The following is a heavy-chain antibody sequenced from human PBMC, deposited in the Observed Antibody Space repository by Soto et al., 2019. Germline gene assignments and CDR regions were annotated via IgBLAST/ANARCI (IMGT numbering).Heavy chain of an antibody. V-gene: IGHV3-66*01. Sequence: PGGSLRLSCAASGFTVSSNYMSWVRQAPGKGLEWVSVIYSGGSTYYADSVKGRFTIPRDNSKNTLYLQMNSLRAEDTAVYYCARDRASSSWFSDYWGQGTLVTVSS. J-gene: IGHJ4*02. CDR2: IYSGGST. CDR3: ARDRASSSWFSDY. D-gene: IGHD6-13*01. CDR1: GFTVSSNY.